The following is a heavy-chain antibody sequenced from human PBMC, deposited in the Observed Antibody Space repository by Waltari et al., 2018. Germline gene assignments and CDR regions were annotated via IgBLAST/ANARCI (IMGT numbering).Heavy chain of an antibody. CDR1: GDSITNNLYS. J-gene: IGHJ4*02. V-gene: IGHV4-39*01. CDR3: ARFCSNTICYATVDY. D-gene: IGHD2-2*01. CDR2: FYYGGNT. Sequence: QLQVQESGPGLVKPPETLSLTYTVSGDSITNNLYSWGWTRQPPGKGLEWIGIFYYGGNTYYNPSLKSRVTISVDASKNQFSLEVTSVTAADTAVYYCARFCSNTICYATVDYWGQGTLVTVSS.